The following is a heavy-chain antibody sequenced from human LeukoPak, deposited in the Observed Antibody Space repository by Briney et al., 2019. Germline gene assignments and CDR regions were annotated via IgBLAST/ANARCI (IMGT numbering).Heavy chain of an antibody. V-gene: IGHV1-69*05. CDR2: IIPIFGTA. CDR3: ARDPDQTYYYDRSGG. CDR1: GGTFTSYA. D-gene: IGHD3-22*01. Sequence: SVKVSCKASGGTFTSYAISWVRQAPGQGLEWMGRIIPIFGTANYAQKFQGRVTITTDESTSTASMELSSLRSEDTAVYYCARDPDQTYYYDRSGGWGQGTLVTVSS. J-gene: IGHJ4*02.